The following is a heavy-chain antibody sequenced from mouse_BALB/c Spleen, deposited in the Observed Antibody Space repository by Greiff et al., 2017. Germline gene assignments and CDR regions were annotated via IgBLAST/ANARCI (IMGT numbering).Heavy chain of an antibody. CDR3: ARDCGSSYFDAMDD. D-gene: IGHD1-1*01. J-gene: IGHJ4*01. CDR1: GFTFSSYG. Sequence: EVMLVESGGGLVQPGGSLKLSCAASGFTFSSYGMSWVRQTPDKRLELVATINSNGGSTYYPDSVKGRFTISRDNAKNTLYLQMSSLKSEDTAMYYCARDCGSSYFDAMDDWGQGTSVTVSS. V-gene: IGHV5-6-3*01. CDR2: INSNGGST.